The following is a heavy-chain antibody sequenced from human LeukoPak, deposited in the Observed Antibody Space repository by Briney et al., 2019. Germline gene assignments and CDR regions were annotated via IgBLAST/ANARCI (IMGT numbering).Heavy chain of an antibody. CDR1: GYTFTGYY. J-gene: IGHJ4*02. CDR3: ARVSRFYYDSSGDFDY. V-gene: IGHV1-2*02. CDR2: ITLNSGAT. Sequence: ASVKVSCKASGYTFTGYYMHWVRQAPGQGLEWMGWITLNSGATKYAQKFRGRVSMTRDTSINTAYMELSRLRSDDTAIYYCARVSRFYYDSSGDFDYWGQGTLVTVSS. D-gene: IGHD3-22*01.